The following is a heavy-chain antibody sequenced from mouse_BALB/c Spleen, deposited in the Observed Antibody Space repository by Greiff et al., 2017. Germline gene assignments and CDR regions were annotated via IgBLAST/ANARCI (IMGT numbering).Heavy chain of an antibody. CDR1: GFTFSSYG. CDR3: ARDGNYPYAMDY. CDR2: INSNGGST. Sequence: EVQGVESGGGLVQPGGSLKLSCAASGFTFSSYGMSWVRQTPDKRLELVATINSNGGSTYYPDSVKGRFTISRDNAKNTLYLQMSSLKSEDTAMYDCARDGNYPYAMDYWGQGTSVTVSS. V-gene: IGHV5-6-3*01. D-gene: IGHD2-1*01. J-gene: IGHJ4*01.